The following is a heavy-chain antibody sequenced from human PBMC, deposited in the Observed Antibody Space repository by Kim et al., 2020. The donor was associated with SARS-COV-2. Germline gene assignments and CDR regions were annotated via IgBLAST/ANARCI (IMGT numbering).Heavy chain of an antibody. J-gene: IGHJ4*02. CDR1: GFTFSSYG. CDR2: ISYDGSNK. D-gene: IGHD3-16*02. CDR3: AKEIYDYVWGSYLPFDY. Sequence: GGSLRLSCAASGFTFSSYGMHWVRQAPGKGLEWVAVISYDGSNKYYADSVKGRFTISRDNSKNTLYLQMNSLRAEDTAVYYCAKEIYDYVWGSYLPFDYWGQGTLVTVSS. V-gene: IGHV3-30*18.